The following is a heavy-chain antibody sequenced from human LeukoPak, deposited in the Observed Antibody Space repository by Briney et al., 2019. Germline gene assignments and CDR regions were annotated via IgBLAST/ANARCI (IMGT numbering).Heavy chain of an antibody. D-gene: IGHD3-10*01. CDR3: ARGGYYYGSGSFCFDY. J-gene: IGHJ4*02. CDR2: INHSGST. Sequence: KPSETLSLTCAVYGGSFSGYYWSWIRQPPGKGLEWIGEINHSGSTNYNPSLKSRVTISVDTSTNQFSLKLSSVTAAGTAVYYCARGGYYYGSGSFCFDYWGQGTLVTVSS. V-gene: IGHV4-34*01. CDR1: GGSFSGYY.